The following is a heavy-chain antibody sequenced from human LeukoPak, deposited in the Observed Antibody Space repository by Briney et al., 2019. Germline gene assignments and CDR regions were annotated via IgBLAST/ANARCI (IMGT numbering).Heavy chain of an antibody. V-gene: IGHV4-38-2*01. J-gene: IGHJ3*02. D-gene: IGHD3-22*01. CDR3: ARASHYYDSSGYYVDAFDI. Sequence: SETLSLTCAVSGYSISSGYYWGWIRQPPGKGLKWIGRIYHSGSTNYNPSLKSRVTISVDTSKNQFSLKLSSVTAADTAVYYCARASHYYDSSGYYVDAFDIWGQGTMVTVSS. CDR2: IYHSGST. CDR1: GYSISSGYY.